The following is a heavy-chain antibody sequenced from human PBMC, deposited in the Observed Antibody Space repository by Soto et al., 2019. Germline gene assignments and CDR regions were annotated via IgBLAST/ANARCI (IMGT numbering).Heavy chain of an antibody. CDR2: ISYDGSNK. D-gene: IGHD6-13*01. CDR1: GFTFSSYG. V-gene: IGHV3-30*18. Sequence: GGSLRLSCAASGFTFSSYGMHWVRQAPGKGLEWVAVISYDGSNKYYADSVKGRFTISRDNSKNTLYLQMNSLRAEDTAVYYCAKLLGIADTRGAFDIWSQGTMVTVSS. CDR3: AKLLGIADTRGAFDI. J-gene: IGHJ3*02.